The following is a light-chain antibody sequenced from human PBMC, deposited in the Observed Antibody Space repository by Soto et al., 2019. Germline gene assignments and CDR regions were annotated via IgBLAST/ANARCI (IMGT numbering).Light chain of an antibody. CDR2: DAS. J-gene: IGKJ1*01. CDR1: QSISSW. V-gene: IGKV1-5*01. CDR3: QQYNSYPWT. Sequence: PSTLSASVGDRVTITCRASQSISSWLAWYQQKPGKAPKLLIYDASSLESGVPSRSSGSGSGTEFTLTITSLQPDDFATYYCQQYNSYPWTFGQGTKVDIK.